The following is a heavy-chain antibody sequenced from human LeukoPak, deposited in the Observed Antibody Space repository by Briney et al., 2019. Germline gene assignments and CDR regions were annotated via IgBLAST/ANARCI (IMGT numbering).Heavy chain of an antibody. J-gene: IGHJ4*02. D-gene: IGHD3-22*01. CDR3: ARARTPGYYYDSSGYYL. Sequence: GGSLRLSCAASGFTFSSYWMSWVRRAPGKGLEWVSVIYSGGSTYYADSVKGRFTISRDNSKNTLYLQMNSLRAEDTAVYYCARARTPGYYYDSSGYYLWGQGTLVTVSS. V-gene: IGHV3-53*01. CDR1: GFTFSSYW. CDR2: IYSGGST.